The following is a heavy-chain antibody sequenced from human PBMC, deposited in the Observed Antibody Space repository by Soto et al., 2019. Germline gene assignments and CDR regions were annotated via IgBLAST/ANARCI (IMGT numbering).Heavy chain of an antibody. CDR3: ASSHAGAHITAAVH. D-gene: IGHD6-13*01. J-gene: IGHJ4*02. Sequence: QLQLQESGSGLVKPSQTLSLTCAVSGGSISSGGYSWSWIRQPPGKGLEWIGYIYHSGSTYYNPSLKCPVTISVDRSKNQFSLKLSSVTAADTAVYYCASSHAGAHITAAVHWGQGTLVTVSS. V-gene: IGHV4-30-2*01. CDR1: GGSISSGGYS. CDR2: IYHSGST.